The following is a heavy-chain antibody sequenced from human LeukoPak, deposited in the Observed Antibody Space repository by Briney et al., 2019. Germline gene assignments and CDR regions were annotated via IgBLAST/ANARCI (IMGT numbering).Heavy chain of an antibody. Sequence: PSETLSLTCAVYGGSFSGYYWSWIRQPPGKGLEWIGRIYTSGSTNYNPSLKSRVTISVDTSKNQFSLKLSSVTAADTAVYYCARYSTALTKIDYWGQGTLVTVSS. V-gene: IGHV4-59*10. J-gene: IGHJ4*02. CDR2: IYTSGST. CDR3: ARYSTALTKIDY. D-gene: IGHD4-17*01. CDR1: GGSFSGYY.